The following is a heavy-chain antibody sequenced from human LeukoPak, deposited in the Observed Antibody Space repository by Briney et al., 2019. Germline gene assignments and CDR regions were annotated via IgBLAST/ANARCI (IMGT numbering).Heavy chain of an antibody. CDR3: ARDPNWGSGY. Sequence: GGSLRLSCAASGFTFSSCGMHWVRQAPGKGLEWVAVISYDGSNKYYADSVKGRFTISRDNSKNTLFLEMNSLRAEDTAVYYCARDPNWGSGYWGQGTLVTVSS. J-gene: IGHJ4*02. V-gene: IGHV3-30*03. CDR2: ISYDGSNK. D-gene: IGHD7-27*01. CDR1: GFTFSSCG.